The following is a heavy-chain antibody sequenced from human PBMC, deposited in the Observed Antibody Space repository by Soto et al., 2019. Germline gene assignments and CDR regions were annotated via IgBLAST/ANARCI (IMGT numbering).Heavy chain of an antibody. CDR2: ISYDGSNK. V-gene: IGHV3-30-3*01. J-gene: IGHJ4*02. CDR1: GFTFSSYA. Sequence: QVQLVESGGGVVQPGRSLRLSCAASGFTFSSYAMHWVRQAPGKGLEWVAVISYDGSNKYYADSVKGRFTISRDNSKNTLYLQMTSLSAEDTAVYYCARDGANLPAEQTGRFDYWGQGTLVTVSS. CDR3: ARDGANLPAEQTGRFDY. D-gene: IGHD1-1*01.